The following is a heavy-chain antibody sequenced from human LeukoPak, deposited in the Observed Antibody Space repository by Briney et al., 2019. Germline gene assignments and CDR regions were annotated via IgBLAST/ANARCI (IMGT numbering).Heavy chain of an antibody. J-gene: IGHJ4*02. V-gene: IGHV3-48*02. CDR3: ARKMAL. D-gene: IGHD5-24*01. Sequence: GGSLRLSCAASGFTFSSYGMNWVRQAPGKGLEWVSYIDGSSRSIYYADSVKGRFTVSRDNAKNSLFLQMNSLRDEDTAVYFCARKMALWGQGTLVTVYS. CDR2: IDGSSRSI. CDR1: GFTFSSYG.